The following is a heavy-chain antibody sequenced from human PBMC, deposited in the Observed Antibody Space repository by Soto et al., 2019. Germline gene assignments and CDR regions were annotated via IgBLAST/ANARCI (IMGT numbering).Heavy chain of an antibody. D-gene: IGHD5-18*01. CDR2: ISAYNGNT. Sequence: VASVKVSCKASGYTFTSYGISWVRQAPGQGLEWMGWISAYNGNTNYAQKLQGRVTMTTDTSTSTAYMELRSLRSDDTAVYYCARDRIQLWPNPKGMDVWGQGTTVTVSS. CDR1: GYTFTSYG. V-gene: IGHV1-18*01. CDR3: ARDRIQLWPNPKGMDV. J-gene: IGHJ6*02.